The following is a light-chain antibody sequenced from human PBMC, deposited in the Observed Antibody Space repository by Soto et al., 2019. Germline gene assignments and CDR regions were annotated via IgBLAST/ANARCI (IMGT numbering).Light chain of an antibody. V-gene: IGLV2-11*01. J-gene: IGLJ3*02. CDR3: CSFAGSYTFWV. CDR2: DVS. CDR1: SSDVGDYNY. Sequence: QSVLTQPRSVSGYPGQSVTISCTGTSSDVGDYNYVSWYQQYPGKAPKLVIYDVSKRPSGVPDRFSGSKSGNTASLTISGLQAEDEADYYCCSFAGSYTFWVFGGGTKLTV.